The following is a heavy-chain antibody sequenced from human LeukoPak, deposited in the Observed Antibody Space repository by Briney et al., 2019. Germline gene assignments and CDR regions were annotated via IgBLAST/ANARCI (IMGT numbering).Heavy chain of an antibody. CDR2: IYPSDSDT. Sequence: GESLKISCKGSGYSFTSNWIGWVRQMPGKGLEWMGIIYPSDSDTRYSPSFQGQVTISADKSINTAYLQWSSLKASDTAIYYCARHSPRDSEWPFDSWGQGTLVTVPS. J-gene: IGHJ4*02. CDR3: ARHSPRDSEWPFDS. CDR1: GYSFTSNW. D-gene: IGHD3-3*01. V-gene: IGHV5-51*01.